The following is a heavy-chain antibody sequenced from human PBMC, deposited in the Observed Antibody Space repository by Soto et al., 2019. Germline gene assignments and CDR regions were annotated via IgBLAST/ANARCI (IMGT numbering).Heavy chain of an antibody. V-gene: IGHV3-30-3*01. D-gene: IGHD6-19*01. J-gene: IGHJ4*02. CDR1: GFTFSSYA. CDR3: ARGNEAVGDY. CDR2: ISYDGSNK. Sequence: QVQLVESAGAVVQPGRSLSLSCAASGFTFSSYAMHWVRQAPGKGLEWVAVISYDGSNKYYADSVKGRFTISSDNSRNTLYLQMNSLRAEDTAGYYCARGNEAVGDYWGQGTLVTVSS.